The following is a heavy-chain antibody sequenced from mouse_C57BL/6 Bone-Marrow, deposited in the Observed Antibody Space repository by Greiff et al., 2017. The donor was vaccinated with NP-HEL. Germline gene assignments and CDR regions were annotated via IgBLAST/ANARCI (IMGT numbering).Heavy chain of an antibody. CDR2: IDPSDSYT. CDR1: GYTFTSYW. Sequence: VQLQQPGAELVMPGASVKLSCKASGYTFTSYWMHWVKQRPGQGLEWIGEIDPSDSYTNYNQKFKGKSTLTVDKSSSTAYMQLSSLTSEDSAVYYCARSPIYYDYDWFAYWGQGTLVTVSA. J-gene: IGHJ3*01. V-gene: IGHV1-69*01. D-gene: IGHD2-4*01. CDR3: ARSPIYYDYDWFAY.